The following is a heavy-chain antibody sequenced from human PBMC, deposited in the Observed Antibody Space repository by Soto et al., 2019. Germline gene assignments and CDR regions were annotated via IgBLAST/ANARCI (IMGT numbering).Heavy chain of an antibody. J-gene: IGHJ4*02. V-gene: IGHV3-30-3*01. D-gene: IGHD7-27*01. CDR2: ISYDGSNK. Sequence: QVQLVESGGGVVQPGRSLRLSCAASGFTFSSYAMHWVRQAPGKGLEWVAVISYDGSNKYYADSVKGRFTISRVNSKNTLYLQMISLRAEDTAGYYCARGPWGLGPAYYFDYWGQGTLVTVSS. CDR1: GFTFSSYA. CDR3: ARGPWGLGPAYYFDY.